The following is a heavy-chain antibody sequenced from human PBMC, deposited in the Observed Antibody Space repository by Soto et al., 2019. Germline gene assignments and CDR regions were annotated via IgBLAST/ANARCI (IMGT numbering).Heavy chain of an antibody. D-gene: IGHD3-10*01. CDR1: GGSISSYY. Sequence: SETLSLTCTVSGGSISSYYWSWIRQPPGKGLEWIGYIYYSGSTNYNPSLKSRVTISVDTSKNQFSLKLSSVTAADTVGYYFARGVGEKNYGWFNSWGQGTLVTVSS. CDR3: ARGVGEKNYGWFNS. CDR2: IYYSGST. J-gene: IGHJ5*01. V-gene: IGHV4-59*01.